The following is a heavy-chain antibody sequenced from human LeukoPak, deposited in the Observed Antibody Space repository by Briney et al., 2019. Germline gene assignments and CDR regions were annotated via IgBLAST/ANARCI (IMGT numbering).Heavy chain of an antibody. Sequence: GGSLRLSCAASGFLYRRYAMRGVRQATGKALEGFSDIRNSGGGTFYANPEKGRFTISRDNSKNTLYLQMNSLRAEDTAVYYCAKRAPGSGTSLYYFGSWGQGTLGTGS. CDR1: GFLYRRYA. CDR3: AKRAPGSGTSLYYFGS. D-gene: IGHD3-10*01. J-gene: IGHJ4*02. V-gene: IGHV3-23*01. CDR2: IRNSGGGT.